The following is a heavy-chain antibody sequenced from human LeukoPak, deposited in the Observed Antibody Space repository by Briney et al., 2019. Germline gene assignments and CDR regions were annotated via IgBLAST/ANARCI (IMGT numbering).Heavy chain of an antibody. J-gene: IGHJ6*02. Sequence: GGSLRLSCGASGFTFSSYAMSWVRQAPGKGLEWVSVIYSGGSTYYADSVKGRFTISRDNSKNTLYLQMNSLRAEDTAVYYCATASHSDGYYYYGMDVWGQGTTVTVSS. CDR3: ATASHSDGYYYYGMDV. V-gene: IGHV3-53*01. CDR1: GFTFSSYA. D-gene: IGHD3-10*01. CDR2: IYSGGST.